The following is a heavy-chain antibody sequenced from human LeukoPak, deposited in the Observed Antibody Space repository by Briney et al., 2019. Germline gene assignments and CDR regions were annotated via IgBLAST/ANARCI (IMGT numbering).Heavy chain of an antibody. V-gene: IGHV4-39*02. CDR2: IYYTGKT. CDR1: GGSISSSSYY. Sequence: SETLSLACTVSGGSISSSSYYWGWIRQPPGKGLEWIGSIYYTGKTHYNPSLESRVSISVDMSKNQFSLKLSSVTAADTAVYYCARDGDDSSGYSPFDYWGQGTLVTVSS. J-gene: IGHJ4*02. D-gene: IGHD3-22*01. CDR3: ARDGDDSSGYSPFDY.